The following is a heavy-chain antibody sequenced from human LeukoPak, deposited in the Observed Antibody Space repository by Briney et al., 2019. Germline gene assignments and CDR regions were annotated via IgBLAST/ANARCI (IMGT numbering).Heavy chain of an antibody. Sequence: GASVKVSCKASGYTFTGYYMHWVRQAPGQGLEWMGWINPNSGGTNYAQKFQGRVTMTRDTSISTAYTELSRLRSDDTAVYYCASGERVVTAIPGYYFDYWGQGTLVTVSS. V-gene: IGHV1-2*02. J-gene: IGHJ4*02. D-gene: IGHD2-21*02. CDR2: INPNSGGT. CDR3: ASGERVVTAIPGYYFDY. CDR1: GYTFTGYY.